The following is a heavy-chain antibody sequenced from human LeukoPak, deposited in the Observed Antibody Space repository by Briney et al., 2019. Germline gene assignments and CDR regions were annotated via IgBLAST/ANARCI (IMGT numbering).Heavy chain of an antibody. Sequence: PGGSLRLSCAVSGFSVNNNYLSWVRQAPGKGLEWVPVIYGGSNNTHYADSVKGRFTISRDNSRNTVYLHMDSLRAEDTATYYCAREFRQTYSSGWSLDYWGQGTLVTVSS. V-gene: IGHV3-53*01. CDR3: AREFRQTYSSGWSLDY. J-gene: IGHJ4*02. D-gene: IGHD6-19*01. CDR1: GFSVNNNY. CDR2: IYGGSNNT.